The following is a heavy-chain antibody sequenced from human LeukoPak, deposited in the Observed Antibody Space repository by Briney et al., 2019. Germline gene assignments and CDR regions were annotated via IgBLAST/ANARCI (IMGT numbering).Heavy chain of an antibody. CDR3: ATAENSSGWYGGDFDY. CDR1: GGSFSGYY. J-gene: IGHJ4*02. Sequence: ASETLSLTCAVYGGSFSGYYWSWIRQPPGKGLEWIGEINHSGSTNYNPSLKSRVTISVDTSKNQFSLKLSSATAADTAVYYCATAENSSGWYGGDFDYWGQGTLVTVSS. D-gene: IGHD6-19*01. V-gene: IGHV4-34*01. CDR2: INHSGST.